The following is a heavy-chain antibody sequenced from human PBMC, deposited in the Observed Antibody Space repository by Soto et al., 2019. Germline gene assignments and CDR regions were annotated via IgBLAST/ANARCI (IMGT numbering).Heavy chain of an antibody. CDR3: ARDYAGTKYYYYGMDV. J-gene: IGHJ6*02. CDR2: ISYDGSNK. Sequence: VQLVESGGGVVQPGRSLRLSCAASGFTFSSYAMHWVRQAPGKGLEWVAVISYDGSNKYYADSVKGRFTISRDNSKNTLYLQMNSLRAEDTAVYYCARDYAGTKYYYYGMDVWGQGTTVTVSS. CDR1: GFTFSSYA. D-gene: IGHD1-1*01. V-gene: IGHV3-30-3*01.